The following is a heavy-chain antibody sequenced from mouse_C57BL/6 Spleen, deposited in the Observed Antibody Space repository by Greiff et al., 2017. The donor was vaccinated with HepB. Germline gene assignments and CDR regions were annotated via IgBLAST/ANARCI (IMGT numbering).Heavy chain of an antibody. CDR1: GYTFTSYW. CDR3: ARDEGAWFAY. Sequence: QVQLQQPGAELVKPGASVKLSCKASGYTFTSYWMHWVKQRPGQGLEWVGMIHPNSGSTNYNEKFKSKATLTVDKSSSTAYMQLSSLTSEDSAVYYCARDEGAWFAYWGQGTLVTVSA. J-gene: IGHJ3*01. V-gene: IGHV1-64*01. CDR2: IHPNSGST.